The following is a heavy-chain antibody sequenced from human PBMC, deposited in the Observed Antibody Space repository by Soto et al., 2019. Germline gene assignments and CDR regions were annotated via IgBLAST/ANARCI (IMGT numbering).Heavy chain of an antibody. D-gene: IGHD6-6*01. V-gene: IGHV4-39*01. CDR1: GGSISSSNYY. CDR2: IYYSGSI. CDR3: TRLPRPSDAFDI. Sequence: SETLSLTCTVSGGSISSSNYYWGWIRQPPGKGLEWIGRIYYSGSIYYNTSLKSRVTISVDTSKNQFSLKLSSVTAADTAVYYCTRLPRPSDAFDIWGQGTMVS. J-gene: IGHJ3*02.